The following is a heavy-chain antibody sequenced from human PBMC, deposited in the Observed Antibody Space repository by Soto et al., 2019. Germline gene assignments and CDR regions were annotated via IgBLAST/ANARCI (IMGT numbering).Heavy chain of an antibody. V-gene: IGHV1-2*04. J-gene: IGHJ4*02. CDR3: ARAAQVAVAARYALGY. CDR2: INPNSGGT. Sequence: QVQLVQSGAEVKKPGASVKVSCKASGYTFTVYYMHWVRQAPGQGLEWMGWINPNSGGTNYAQKFQGWVTMTRDTSISTAYMELSRLRSDDTAVYYCARAAQVAVAARYALGYWGQGTLVTVSS. CDR1: GYTFTVYY. D-gene: IGHD6-19*01.